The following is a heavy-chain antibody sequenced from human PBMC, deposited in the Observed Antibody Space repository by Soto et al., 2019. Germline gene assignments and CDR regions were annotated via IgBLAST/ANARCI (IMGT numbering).Heavy chain of an antibody. CDR3: ARAISVVTFDY. V-gene: IGHV4-34*01. D-gene: IGHD2-21*02. Sequence: SETLSLTCAVYGGSFSGYYWSWIRQPPGKGLEWIGEINHSGSTNYNPSLKSRVTISVDTSKNQFSLKLSSVTAADTAVYYCARAISVVTFDYCGQGSLVTVSS. J-gene: IGHJ4*02. CDR2: INHSGST. CDR1: GGSFSGYY.